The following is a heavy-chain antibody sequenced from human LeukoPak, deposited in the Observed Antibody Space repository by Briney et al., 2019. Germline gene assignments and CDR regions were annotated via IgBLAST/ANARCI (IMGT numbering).Heavy chain of an antibody. CDR3: AREDSGYDDY. CDR2: ISDSGGNT. J-gene: IGHJ4*02. V-gene: IGHV3-23*01. Sequence: PGGSLRLSCAASGFTFSGYAMTWVRQAPGKGLQWVSTISDSGGNTYYADSVKGRFTISRDNSKNTLYLQMKSLRAEDTAVYYCAREDSGYDDYWGQGILVTV. D-gene: IGHD5-12*01. CDR1: GFTFSGYA.